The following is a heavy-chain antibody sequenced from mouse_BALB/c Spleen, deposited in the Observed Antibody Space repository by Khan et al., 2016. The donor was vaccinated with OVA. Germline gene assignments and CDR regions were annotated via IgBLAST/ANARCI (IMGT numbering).Heavy chain of an antibody. CDR2: IDPNNGGT. CDR3: ASRGGCAY. J-gene: IGHJ3*01. V-gene: IGHV1-18*01. Sequence: VQLKESGPELVKPGASVKISCKTSGYTFTEYTMHWVKQSHGKRLEWIGGIDPNNGGTAYNQKFKGKATLTVDKSSSTAYMEIRSLTSEDSAVYYCASRGGCAYWGQGTLVTVS. CDR1: GYTFTEYT.